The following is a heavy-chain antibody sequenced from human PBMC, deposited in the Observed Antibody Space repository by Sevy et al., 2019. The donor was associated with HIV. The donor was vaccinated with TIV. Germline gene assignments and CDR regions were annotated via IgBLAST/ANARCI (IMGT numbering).Heavy chain of an antibody. CDR3: AKWSHRYSSSWYGFDY. Sequence: GGSLRLSCAAAGFTFSGYAMSWVRQGPGKGLEWISGMTGNGGSTYYAVSVKGRFTISRDNSKNTLYLQMNSLRAEDTAVYYCAKWSHRYSSSWYGFDYWGQRALVTVSS. CDR1: GFTFSGYA. V-gene: IGHV3-23*01. CDR2: MTGNGGST. D-gene: IGHD6-13*01. J-gene: IGHJ4*02.